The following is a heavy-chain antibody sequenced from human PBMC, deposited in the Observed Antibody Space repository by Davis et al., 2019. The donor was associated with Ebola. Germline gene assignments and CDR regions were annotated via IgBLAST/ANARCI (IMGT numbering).Heavy chain of an antibody. J-gene: IGHJ4*01. D-gene: IGHD3-10*01. V-gene: IGHV3-30-3*01. CDR2: ISYDGSNE. CDR1: GFIFSRYA. Sequence: PGGSLRLSCAASGFIFSRYAMHWVRQAPGKGLEWLAVISYDGSNEYYAVSVKGRFTISRDNAKNSLYLQMNSLRAEDTAVYYCARDLGSGFDFDFWGQGTLVTVSS. CDR3: ARDLGSGFDFDF.